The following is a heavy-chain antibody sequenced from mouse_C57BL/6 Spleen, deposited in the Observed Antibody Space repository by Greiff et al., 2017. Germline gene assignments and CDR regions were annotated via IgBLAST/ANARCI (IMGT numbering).Heavy chain of an antibody. CDR3: ARGDYSNLFDY. D-gene: IGHD2-5*01. J-gene: IGHJ2*01. CDR2: INPNNGGT. CDR1: GYTFTDYY. V-gene: IGHV1-26*01. Sequence: EVQLQQSGPELVKPGASVKISCKASGYTFTDYYMNWVKQSHGKSLEWIGDINPNNGGTSYNQKFKGKATLTVDKSSSTAYMELRSLTSEDSAVYYCARGDYSNLFDYWGQGTTLTVSS.